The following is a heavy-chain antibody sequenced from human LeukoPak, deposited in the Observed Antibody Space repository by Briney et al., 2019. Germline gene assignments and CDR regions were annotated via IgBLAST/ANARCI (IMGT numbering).Heavy chain of an antibody. V-gene: IGHV3-48*01. J-gene: IGHJ5*02. D-gene: IGHD4-11*01. Sequence: GSLRLSCAASGFTFSSYSMNWVRQAPGKGLEWVSYISSSSSTIYYADSVKGRFTISRDNSRDTLYLQMNSLRAEDTAVYYCAKAGDYSGNWFDPWGQGTLVTVSS. CDR2: ISSSSSTI. CDR1: GFTFSSYS. CDR3: AKAGDYSGNWFDP.